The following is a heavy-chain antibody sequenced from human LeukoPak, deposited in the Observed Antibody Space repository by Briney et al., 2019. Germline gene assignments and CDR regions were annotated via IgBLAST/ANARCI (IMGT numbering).Heavy chain of an antibody. CDR2: IYYSGST. Sequence: SETLSLTCTVSGGSISSSSYYWGWIRQPPGKGLEWIGSIYYSGSTYYNPSLKSRVTISVDTSKNQFSLKLSSVTAADTAVYYCARRSMVRTVGYYYGMDVWGQGTTVTVSS. J-gene: IGHJ6*02. V-gene: IGHV4-39*01. CDR3: ARRSMVRTVGYYYGMDV. CDR1: GGSISSSSYY. D-gene: IGHD4/OR15-4a*01.